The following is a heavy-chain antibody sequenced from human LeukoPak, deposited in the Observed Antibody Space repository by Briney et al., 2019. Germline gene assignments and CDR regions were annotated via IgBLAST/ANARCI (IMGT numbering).Heavy chain of an antibody. CDR1: GYSFTSYY. CDR2: INPSGGST. V-gene: IGHV1-46*01. J-gene: IGHJ3*02. D-gene: IGHD3-10*01. Sequence: ASVKVSCKASGYSFTSYYIHWVRQAPGQGLEWMGIINPSGGSTSYAQKFQGRVTMTEDTSTDTAYMELSSLRSEDTAVYYCATGKGSYYNKTPDAFDIWGQGTMVTVSS. CDR3: ATGKGSYYNKTPDAFDI.